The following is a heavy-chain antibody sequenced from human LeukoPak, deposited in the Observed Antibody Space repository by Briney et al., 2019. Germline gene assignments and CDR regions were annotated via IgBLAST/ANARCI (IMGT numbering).Heavy chain of an antibody. V-gene: IGHV3-23*01. CDR2: ISSSGNNT. CDR1: GFTFNSYA. D-gene: IGHD3-22*01. Sequence: SGGTLRLSCAASGFTFNSYAMNWVRQAPGKGLEWVSTISSSGNNTYYTDSVKGRFTISRDNSKNTLFLQMNSLRAEDTAVYYCAKDGIYYDSSGYEDYYYYYMDVWGKGTTVTISS. CDR3: AKDGIYYDSSGYEDYYYYYMDV. J-gene: IGHJ6*03.